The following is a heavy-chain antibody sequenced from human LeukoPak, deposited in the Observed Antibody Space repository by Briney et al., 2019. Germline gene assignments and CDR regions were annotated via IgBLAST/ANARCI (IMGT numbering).Heavy chain of an antibody. Sequence: SETLSLTCTVSGGSISSGSYYWSWIRQPAGKGLEWIGRIYTSGSTNYNPSLKSRVTISVDTSKNQFSLKLSSVTAADTAVYYCAREGVNGGYYDSSADFDYWGQGTLVTVSS. J-gene: IGHJ4*02. CDR2: IYTSGST. CDR3: AREGVNGGYYDSSADFDY. V-gene: IGHV4-61*02. CDR1: GGSISSGSYY. D-gene: IGHD3-22*01.